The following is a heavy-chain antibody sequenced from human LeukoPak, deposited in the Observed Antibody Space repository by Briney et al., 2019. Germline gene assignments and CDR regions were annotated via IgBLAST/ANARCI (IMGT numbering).Heavy chain of an antibody. Sequence: ASVKVSCKASGYTFTSYYMHWVRQAPGQGLEWMGWINPNSGGTNYAQKFQGRVTMTRDTSISTAYMELSRLRSDDTAVYYCARDGIVGASAFDIWGQGTMVTVSS. V-gene: IGHV1-2*02. CDR3: ARDGIVGASAFDI. J-gene: IGHJ3*02. CDR1: GYTFTSYY. D-gene: IGHD1-26*01. CDR2: INPNSGGT.